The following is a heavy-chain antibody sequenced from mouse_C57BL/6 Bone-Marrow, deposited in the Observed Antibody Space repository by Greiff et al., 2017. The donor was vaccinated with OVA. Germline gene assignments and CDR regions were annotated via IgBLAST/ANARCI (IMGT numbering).Heavy chain of an antibody. D-gene: IGHD3-2*02. CDR3: GRIGSSGYDYAMDY. Sequence: QVTLKVPGPGILQPSQTLSLTCSFSGFSLSTSGMGVGWIRQPPGKGLEWLAHICWGDDKYYNPALKSRLTISKDTSNNQLFLMNANVDTADTATYYCGRIGSSGYDYAMDYWGQGTSVTVSS. CDR2: ICWGDDK. CDR1: GFSLSTSGMG. V-gene: IGHV8-8*01. J-gene: IGHJ4*01.